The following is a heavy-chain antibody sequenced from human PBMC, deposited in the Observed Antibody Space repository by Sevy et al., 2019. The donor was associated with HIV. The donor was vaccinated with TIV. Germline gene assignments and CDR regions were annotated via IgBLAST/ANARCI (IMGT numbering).Heavy chain of an antibody. CDR2: ISGSGGST. CDR3: AKDSASMIVVVIDY. V-gene: IGHV3-23*01. J-gene: IGHJ4*02. Sequence: GGSLRLSCAASGFTFSSYAMSWVRQAPGKGLEWVSGISGSGGSTYYADSVKGRFTVSRDNSKNTLHLQMNSLRDEDTAVYYCAKDSASMIVVVIDYWGQGTLVTVSS. CDR1: GFTFSSYA. D-gene: IGHD3-22*01.